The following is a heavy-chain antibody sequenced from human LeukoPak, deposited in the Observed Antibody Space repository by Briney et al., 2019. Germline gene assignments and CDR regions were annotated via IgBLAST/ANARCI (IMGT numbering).Heavy chain of an antibody. CDR2: IYYSGST. CDR1: GGSISSSSYY. D-gene: IGHD6-25*01. CDR3: ARRGYSSGWPTFDY. V-gene: IGHV4-39*01. Sequence: SETLSLTCTVSGGSISSSSYYWGWIRQPPGKGLEWIGSIYYSGSTYYNPSPKSRVTISVDTSKNQFSLKLSSVTAADTAVYYCARRGYSSGWPTFDYWGQGTLVTVSS. J-gene: IGHJ4*02.